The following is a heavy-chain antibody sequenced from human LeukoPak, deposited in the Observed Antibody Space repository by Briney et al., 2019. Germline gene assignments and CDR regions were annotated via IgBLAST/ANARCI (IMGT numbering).Heavy chain of an antibody. D-gene: IGHD6-13*01. J-gene: IGHJ6*03. CDR3: ARGRYSSSWYEYYYYYYYMDV. Sequence: ASVKVSCKASGYTFTGYYMHWVRQAPGQGLEWMGWINPNSGGTNYAQKFQGRVTMTRDTSISTAYMELSRLRSDDTAVYYCARGRYSSSWYEYYYYYYYMDVWGKGTTVTVSS. CDR1: GYTFTGYY. CDR2: INPNSGGT. V-gene: IGHV1-2*02.